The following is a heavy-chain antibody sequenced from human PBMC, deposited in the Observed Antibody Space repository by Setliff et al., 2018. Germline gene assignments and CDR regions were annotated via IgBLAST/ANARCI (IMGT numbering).Heavy chain of an antibody. D-gene: IGHD3-10*01. Sequence: LRLSCVATGFSFRNCWASWVRQAPGKGPEGVARINPDGSEKYYVDSVKGRFTITRDNAKNSLFLQMTSLRAEDTALYYCARDGVFYAMDVWGRGTTVTVSS. V-gene: IGHV3-7*01. CDR1: GFSFRNCW. CDR3: ARDGVFYAMDV. CDR2: INPDGSEK. J-gene: IGHJ6*02.